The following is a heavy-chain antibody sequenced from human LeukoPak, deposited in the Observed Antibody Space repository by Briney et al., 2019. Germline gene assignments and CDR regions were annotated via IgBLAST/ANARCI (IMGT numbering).Heavy chain of an antibody. V-gene: IGHV3-20*04. J-gene: IGHJ4*02. CDR1: GFTFDDYG. Sequence: GGSLRLSCAASGFTFDDYGMNWVRQAPGKGLEWISGTSLNGGGTGYADSVKGRFTISRDNAKNSLYLQMNSLRADDTALYCCARDPRGSSFGTGDYWGQGTLVTVSS. CDR3: ARDPRGSSFGTGDY. CDR2: TSLNGGGT. D-gene: IGHD5-18*01.